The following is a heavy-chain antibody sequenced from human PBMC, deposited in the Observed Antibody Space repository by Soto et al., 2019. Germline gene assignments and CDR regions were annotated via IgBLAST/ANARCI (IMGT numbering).Heavy chain of an antibody. CDR2: TYYGGST. J-gene: IGHJ5*02. Sequence: PSETLSLTCTVSGGSISSGGYYWSWIRQHPGKGLEWIGYTYYGGSTYYNPALKSRVTISVDTSKNQFSLKLSSVTAADTAVYYCAREAFAPLVTTPGVSGWFDPWGQGTLVTVSS. CDR3: AREAFAPLVTTPGVSGWFDP. D-gene: IGHD4-17*01. CDR1: GGSISSGGYY. V-gene: IGHV4-31*03.